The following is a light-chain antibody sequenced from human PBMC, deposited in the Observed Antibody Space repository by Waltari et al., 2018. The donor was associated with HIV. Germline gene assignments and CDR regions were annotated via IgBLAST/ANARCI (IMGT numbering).Light chain of an antibody. CDR1: QSVRSN. CDR2: GAS. Sequence: EIVMTQSPATLSVSPGERATFSCRASQSVRSNLAWYQQKPGQAPRLVIYGASTRATVFPARFSGSGSETEFTLTISSLQSEDFAVYFCQQYDNWPITFGQGTRLDIK. J-gene: IGKJ5*01. CDR3: QQYDNWPIT. V-gene: IGKV3-15*01.